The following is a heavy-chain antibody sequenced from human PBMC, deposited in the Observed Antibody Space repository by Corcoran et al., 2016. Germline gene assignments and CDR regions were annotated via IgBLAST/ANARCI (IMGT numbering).Heavy chain of an antibody. V-gene: IGHV4-39*07. J-gene: IGHJ4*02. CDR2: IYYSGST. CDR3: ARDRNRRWLLLRGGALDY. CDR1: GDSISGSNYY. Sequence: QLQLQESGPGLVKPSETLSLTCTVSGDSISGSNYYWGWIRQPPGKGLEWIASIYYSGSTYYNPSLKSRVTISLDTSKNQFSLKLTSVTAADTAIYYCARDRNRRWLLLRGGALDYWGQGTLVTVSS. D-gene: IGHD3-22*01.